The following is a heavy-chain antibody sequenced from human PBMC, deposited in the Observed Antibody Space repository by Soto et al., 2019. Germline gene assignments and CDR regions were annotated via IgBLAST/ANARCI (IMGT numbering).Heavy chain of an antibody. V-gene: IGHV1-8*01. D-gene: IGHD3-10*01. CDR3: ARAMVRGPNKGDY. CDR2: MNPNSGNT. Sequence: QVQLVQSGAEVKKPGASVKVSCKASGYTFTSYDINWVRQATGQGLEWMGWMNPNSGNTGYAQKFQGRVTMTRNTSRSTAYMELSSLRSADTAVYYGARAMVRGPNKGDYWGQGTLVTVSS. CDR1: GYTFTSYD. J-gene: IGHJ4*02.